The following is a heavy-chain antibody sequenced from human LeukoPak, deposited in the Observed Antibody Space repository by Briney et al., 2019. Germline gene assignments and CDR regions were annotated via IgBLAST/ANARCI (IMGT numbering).Heavy chain of an antibody. CDR2: IYPGDSDT. CDR3: ASLVGGYSSSWYEYYFDY. Sequence: GESLKISCKCSGYSFTSYWIGWVRQTPGEGLEWMGIIYPGDSDTRYSPSFQGQVTISVDKSISTAYLQWRSLKTSDSAMYYCASLVGGYSSSWYEYYFDYWGQGTLVTVSS. J-gene: IGHJ4*02. D-gene: IGHD6-13*01. V-gene: IGHV5-51*01. CDR1: GYSFTSYW.